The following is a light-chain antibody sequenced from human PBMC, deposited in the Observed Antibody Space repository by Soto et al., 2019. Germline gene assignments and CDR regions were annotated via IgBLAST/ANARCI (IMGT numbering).Light chain of an antibody. Sequence: QSALTQPASGSGSHGQSITISCTGASSDVGGYNYVSWYQQRPDEAPKLMIYDVNNRPSGVSNRFSGSKSGNTASLTISGLQAEDEADYYCSSYTSSITYVFGTGTKVTVL. CDR1: SSDVGGYNY. V-gene: IGLV2-14*01. CDR2: DVN. CDR3: SSYTSSITYV. J-gene: IGLJ1*01.